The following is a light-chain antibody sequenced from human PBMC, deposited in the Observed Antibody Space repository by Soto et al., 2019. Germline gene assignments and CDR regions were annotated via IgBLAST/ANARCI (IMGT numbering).Light chain of an antibody. Sequence: QSVLTQPPSASGTPGQRVTISCSGGSSNIVDNSVNWYQQLPGTAPKLLIYMNNERPSGVPDRFSGSKSGTSASLAISGLQSDDEADYYCAVWDDTLNGPVFGGGTKVTVL. CDR3: AVWDDTLNGPV. V-gene: IGLV1-44*01. J-gene: IGLJ3*02. CDR1: SSNIVDNS. CDR2: MNN.